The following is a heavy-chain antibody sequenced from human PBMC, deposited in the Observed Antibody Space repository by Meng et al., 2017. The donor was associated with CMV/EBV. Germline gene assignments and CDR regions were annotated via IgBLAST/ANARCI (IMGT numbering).Heavy chain of an antibody. CDR3: AKGSYHDY. J-gene: IGHJ4*02. CDR2: ISWNSGSI. Sequence: SLKISCAASGFTFDDYAMHWVRQAPGKGLEWVSGISWNSGSIGYADSVKGRFTNSRDNAKNSLYLQMNSLRAEDTALYYCAKGSYHDYWGQGTLVTVSS. CDR1: GFTFDDYA. V-gene: IGHV3-9*01. D-gene: IGHD1-26*01.